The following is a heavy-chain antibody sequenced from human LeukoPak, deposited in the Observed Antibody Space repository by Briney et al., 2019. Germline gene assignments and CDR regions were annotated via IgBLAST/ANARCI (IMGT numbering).Heavy chain of an antibody. CDR1: GFTFSSYA. J-gene: IGHJ4*02. Sequence: PGGSLRLSCAASGFTFSSYAMNWVRQAPGKGLEWVSGISGSGTNTYYADSVKGRFTISRDNAKNSLYLQMNSLRAEDTALYYCAREGASGSYFDYWGQGTLVTVSS. CDR2: ISGSGTNT. CDR3: AREGASGSYFDY. D-gene: IGHD1-26*01. V-gene: IGHV3-23*01.